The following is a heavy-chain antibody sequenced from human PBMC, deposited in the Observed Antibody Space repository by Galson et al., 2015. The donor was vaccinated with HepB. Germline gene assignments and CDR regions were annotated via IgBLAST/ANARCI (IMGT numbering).Heavy chain of an antibody. D-gene: IGHD3-9*01. Sequence: CAISGDSVSSNSAAWNWIRQSPSRGLEWLGRTYYRSKWYNDYAVSVKSRITINPDTSKNQFSLQLNSVTPEDTAVYYCARNTYYDILISWFDPWGQGTLVTVSS. V-gene: IGHV6-1*01. CDR3: ARNTYYDILISWFDP. CDR1: GDSVSSNSAA. J-gene: IGHJ5*02. CDR2: TYYRSKWYN.